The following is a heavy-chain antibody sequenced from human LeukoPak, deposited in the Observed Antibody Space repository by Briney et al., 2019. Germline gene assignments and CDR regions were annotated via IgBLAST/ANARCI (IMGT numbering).Heavy chain of an antibody. CDR3: AKLFPILLWFGELLGGPFDY. CDR2: ISGSGGST. CDR1: GFTFSSYA. V-gene: IGHV3-23*01. Sequence: GGSLRLSCAASGFTFSSYAMNWVRQAPGKGLEWVSAISGSGGSTYYADSVKGRFTISRDNSKNTLYLQMNSLRAEDTAVYYCAKLFPILLWFGELLGGPFDYWGQGTLVTVSS. J-gene: IGHJ4*02. D-gene: IGHD3-10*01.